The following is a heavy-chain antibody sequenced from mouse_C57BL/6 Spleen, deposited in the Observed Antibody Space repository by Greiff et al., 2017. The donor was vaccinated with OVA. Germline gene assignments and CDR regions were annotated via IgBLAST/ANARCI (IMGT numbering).Heavy chain of an antibody. CDR1: GYTFTSYW. D-gene: IGHD2-5*01. J-gene: IGHJ2*01. V-gene: IGHV1-69*01. CDR2: IDPSDSYT. Sequence: VQLQQPGAELVMPGASVKLSCKASGYTFTSYWMHWVKQRPGQGLEWIGEIDPSDSYTNYNQKFKGKSTLTVDKSSSTAYMQLSSLTSEDSAVYYCARRNSNGFDYWGQGTTLTVSS. CDR3: ARRNSNGFDY.